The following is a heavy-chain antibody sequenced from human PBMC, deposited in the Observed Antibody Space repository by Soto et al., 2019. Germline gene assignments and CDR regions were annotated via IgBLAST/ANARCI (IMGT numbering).Heavy chain of an antibody. J-gene: IGHJ4*01. CDR1: GFTFSSYG. D-gene: IGHD3-22*01. V-gene: IGHV3-33*01. CDR2: IWYDGSNK. CDR3: ASRSAPYYYASSRPPLGY. Sequence: QVQLVESGGGVVQPGRSLRLSCAASGFTFSSYGMHWVRQAPGKGLEWVAVIWYDGSNKYYADSVKGRFTISRDNSKITLYLQMNSRRAEDTAVYYCASRSAPYYYASSRPPLGYWCHVTLVTVSS.